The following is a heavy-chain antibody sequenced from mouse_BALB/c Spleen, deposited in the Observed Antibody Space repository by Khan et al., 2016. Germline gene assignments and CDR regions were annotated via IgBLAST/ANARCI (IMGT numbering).Heavy chain of an antibody. D-gene: IGHD2-4*01. J-gene: IGHJ3*01. Sequence: VQLQQPGPELVKPGASVKISCKASGYTFTDNNIHWLKQSHGKSLEWIGYIYPYNGGTGYNQKFKNRATLTVDDSSNTAYMDLRSLTSEDSAVYYCANDYAWFAYWGQGTLVTVS. CDR3: ANDYAWFAY. CDR1: GYTFTDNN. V-gene: IGHV1S29*02. CDR2: IYPYNGGT.